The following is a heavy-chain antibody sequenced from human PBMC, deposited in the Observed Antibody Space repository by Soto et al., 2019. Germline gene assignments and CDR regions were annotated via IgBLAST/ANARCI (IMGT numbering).Heavy chain of an antibody. D-gene: IGHD3-16*01. V-gene: IGHV4-59*01. CDR2: VFYSGSS. CDR3: ARDRRTYGGGSMGPPKDNWFDP. CDR1: GASITHYY. Sequence: VQLQESGPGLMKPSETVSLSCSVSGASITHYYWSWIRQPPGQGLEWVGYVFYSGSSDYNPSLKSRVTISADTYNNQVSLKLTSVTAADTAVYYCARDRRTYGGGSMGPPKDNWFDPWRQGTLVTVSS. J-gene: IGHJ5*02.